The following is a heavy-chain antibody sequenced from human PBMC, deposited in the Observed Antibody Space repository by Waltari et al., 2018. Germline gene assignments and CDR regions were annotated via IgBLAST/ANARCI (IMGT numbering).Heavy chain of an antibody. D-gene: IGHD2-15*01. CDR1: GFTFSSYW. V-gene: IGHV3-74*01. CDR2: INTDGSST. Sequence: EVQLVESGGGLVQPGGSLRLSCAASGFTFSSYWMHWVRQAPGKGLVWVSRINTDGSSTSYADSVKGRFTISRDNAKNTLYLQMNSLRAEDTAVYYCARDPYGGNCPDYWGQGTLVTVSS. J-gene: IGHJ4*02. CDR3: ARDPYGGNCPDY.